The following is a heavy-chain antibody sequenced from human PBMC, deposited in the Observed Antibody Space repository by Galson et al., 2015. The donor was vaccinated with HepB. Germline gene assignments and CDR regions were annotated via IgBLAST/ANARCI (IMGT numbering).Heavy chain of an antibody. CDR3: ARDHRIHYYDSSGYSTDAFDI. CDR1: GGTFSSYA. J-gene: IGHJ3*02. V-gene: IGHV1-69*13. CDR2: IIPIFGTA. Sequence: SVKVSCKASGGTFSSYAISWVRQAPGQGLEWMGGIIPIFGTANYAQKFQGRVTITADESTSTAYMELSSLRSEDTAVYYCARDHRIHYYDSSGYSTDAFDIWGQGTMVTVSS. D-gene: IGHD3-22*01.